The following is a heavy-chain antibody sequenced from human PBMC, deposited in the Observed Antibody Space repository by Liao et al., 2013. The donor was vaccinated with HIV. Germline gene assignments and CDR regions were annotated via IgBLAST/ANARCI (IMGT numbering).Heavy chain of an antibody. J-gene: IGHJ4*02. CDR3: AREDWDLGHPFDY. CDR2: IYTRGST. V-gene: IGHV4-61*02. CDR1: GGSISSGSYY. Sequence: QVQLQESGPGLVKPSETLSLTCTVSGGSISSGSYYWSWIRQPAGKGLEWIGRIYTRGSTNYNPSLKSRVTMSVDTSKNQFSLKLSSVTAADTAVYYCAREDWDLGHPFDYWGQGTLVTVSS. D-gene: IGHD3/OR15-3a*01.